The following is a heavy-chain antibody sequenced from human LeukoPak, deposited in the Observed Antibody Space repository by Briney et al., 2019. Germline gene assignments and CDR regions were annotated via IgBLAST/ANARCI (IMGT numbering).Heavy chain of an antibody. Sequence: SETVSLTCTVSGGSIRSYYWSWIRQPPGKGLEWIGYIYYSGSTNSNPSLKSRVTISVDTSKNQFSLKVSSVTAADTAVYYCARALTPGYCSGGTCSYFDYWGQGTLVTVSS. CDR1: GGSIRSYY. CDR3: ARALTPGYCSGGTCSYFDY. J-gene: IGHJ4*02. CDR2: IYYSGST. V-gene: IGHV4-59*01. D-gene: IGHD2-15*01.